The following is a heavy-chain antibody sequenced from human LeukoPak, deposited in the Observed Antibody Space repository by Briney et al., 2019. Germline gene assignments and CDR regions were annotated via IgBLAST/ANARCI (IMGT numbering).Heavy chain of an antibody. D-gene: IGHD7-27*01. CDR2: ISNSGGST. Sequence: GGTLRLSCAASGFTFSSYGMSWVRQAPGKGLEWVSSISNSGGSTYYADSVKGRFTISRDNSKNTLYLQMNSLGSEDTAVFYCAKELGRKGYFDNWGQGTLVTVSS. CDR3: AKELGRKGYFDN. CDR1: GFTFSSYG. J-gene: IGHJ4*02. V-gene: IGHV3-23*01.